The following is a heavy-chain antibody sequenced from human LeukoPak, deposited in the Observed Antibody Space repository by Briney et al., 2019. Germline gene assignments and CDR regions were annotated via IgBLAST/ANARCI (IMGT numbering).Heavy chain of an antibody. V-gene: IGHV3-23*01. Sequence: GGSLRLSCATSGFTFSNYVMSWVRQAPGKGLEWVSAIGGSDGATYYADSVKGRFTISRDNSKNTLYLQMNSLRAEDTAVYYCARDRTVPYDAFDIWGQGTMVTVSS. CDR1: GFTFSNYV. D-gene: IGHD4-17*01. CDR3: ARDRTVPYDAFDI. CDR2: IGGSDGAT. J-gene: IGHJ3*02.